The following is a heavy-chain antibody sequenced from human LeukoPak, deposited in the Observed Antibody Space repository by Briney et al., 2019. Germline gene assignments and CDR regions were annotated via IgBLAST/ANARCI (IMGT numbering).Heavy chain of an antibody. CDR3: ARFPDLESYAFDI. D-gene: IGHD3-16*02. V-gene: IGHV4-31*03. Sequence: SETLSLTCTVSGGSISSGGYYWSWIRQHPGKGLEWIGYIYYSGSTCYNPSLKSRVTISVDTSKNQFSLKLSSVTAADTAVYYCARFPDLESYAFDIWGQGTMVTVSS. CDR1: GGSISSGGYY. CDR2: IYYSGST. J-gene: IGHJ3*02.